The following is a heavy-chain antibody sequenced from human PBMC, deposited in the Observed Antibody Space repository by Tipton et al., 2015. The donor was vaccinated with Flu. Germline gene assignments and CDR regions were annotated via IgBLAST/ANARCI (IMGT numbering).Heavy chain of an antibody. CDR1: GFTFNNYA. CDR2: ISGSGGST. Sequence: SLRLSCAASGFTFNNYAMNWVRQAPGKGPEWFSAISGSGGSTFCVDSLKGRFTISRDNSKNTLYLQMNSLRAEDTAVYYCAKRTCSGGSCPIDSWGQGTLVTVSS. V-gene: IGHV3-23*01. J-gene: IGHJ4*02. D-gene: IGHD2-15*01. CDR3: AKRTCSGGSCPIDS.